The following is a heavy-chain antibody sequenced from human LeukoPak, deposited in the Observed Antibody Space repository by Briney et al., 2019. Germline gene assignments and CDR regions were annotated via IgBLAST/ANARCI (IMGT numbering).Heavy chain of an antibody. Sequence: GASVTVPCKTSGYTFTYYVISWVRQAPGQGLEWMGWINAYNGNTNDAQKFQGRVTMTTDTSTSTAYMELRSLRSDDTAVYYCARGEKPYDYWGQGTLVSVSS. CDR1: GYTFTYYV. CDR2: INAYNGNT. V-gene: IGHV1-18*01. D-gene: IGHD1-26*01. CDR3: ARGEKPYDY. J-gene: IGHJ4*02.